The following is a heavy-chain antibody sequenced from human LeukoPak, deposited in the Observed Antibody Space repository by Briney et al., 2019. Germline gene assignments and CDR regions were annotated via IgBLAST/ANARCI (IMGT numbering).Heavy chain of an antibody. CDR1: GESFSGYY. Sequence: AETLSLTCAVYGESFSGYYWSWVRQPPGKGLEWVGEINHSGSTNYKPSLKSRLTISVDTSKNQYSLKLSSVTAADTAVYYCARDKESPGYCSGGSCYTDAFDIWGQGTMVTVSS. V-gene: IGHV4-34*01. CDR2: INHSGST. CDR3: ARDKESPGYCSGGSCYTDAFDI. D-gene: IGHD2-15*01. J-gene: IGHJ3*02.